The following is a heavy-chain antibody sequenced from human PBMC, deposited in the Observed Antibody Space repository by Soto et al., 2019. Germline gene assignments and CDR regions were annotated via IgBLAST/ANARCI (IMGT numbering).Heavy chain of an antibody. CDR3: ASGKGGPPYDFDS. CDR2: IYNSGST. Sequence: QVQLQESGPGLVKPAHTLSLSCTVSGDSVEVGGYFWSWIRQSPGGVLEWIGFIYNSGSTNYNPYLRSRITMSTATSKNAFSLSMNSVTAAGSAVYYCASGKGGPPYDFDSWGQGTPFTVSS. CDR1: GDSVEVGGYF. J-gene: IGHJ4*02. V-gene: IGHV4-61*08. D-gene: IGHD3-22*01.